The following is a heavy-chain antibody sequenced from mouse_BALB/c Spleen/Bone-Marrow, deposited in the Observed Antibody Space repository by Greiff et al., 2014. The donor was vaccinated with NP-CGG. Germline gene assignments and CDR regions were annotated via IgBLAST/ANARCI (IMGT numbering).Heavy chain of an antibody. D-gene: IGHD1-1*01. V-gene: IGHV1S130*01. CDR3: ANYYGSSSY. CDR2: IHPNSGNT. CDR1: GYTFTSSW. Sequence: QVQLQQSGSVLVRPGASVKLSCKASGYTFTSSWMHWAKQRPGQGLEWIGEIHPNSGNTNYNEKFKGKATLTVGTSSSTAYVDLSSLTTDDSAVDYCANYYGSSSYWGQGTTLTVSS. J-gene: IGHJ2*01.